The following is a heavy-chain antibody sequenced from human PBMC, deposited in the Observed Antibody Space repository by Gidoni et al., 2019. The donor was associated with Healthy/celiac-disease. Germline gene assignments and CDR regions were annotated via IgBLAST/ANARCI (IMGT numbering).Heavy chain of an antibody. CDR1: GGSVSSGSYY. V-gene: IGHV4-61*01. CDR2: IYYSGST. CDR3: ARSSLDTAMVGY. D-gene: IGHD5-18*01. J-gene: IGHJ4*02. Sequence: QVQLQESGPGLVKPSETLSLTCTVSGGSVSSGSYYWSWIRQPPGKGLEWIGYIYYSGSTNYNPSLKSRVTISVDTSKNQFSLKLSSLTAADTAVYYCARSSLDTAMVGYWGQGTLVTVSS.